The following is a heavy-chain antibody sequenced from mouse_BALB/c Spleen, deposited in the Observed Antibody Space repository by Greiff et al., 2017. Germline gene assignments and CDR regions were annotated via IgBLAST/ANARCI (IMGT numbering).Heavy chain of an antibody. J-gene: IGHJ4*01. CDR3: ARGRYGNYGYYAMDY. CDR1: GYTFTSYN. CDR2: IYPGNGDT. Sequence: QVQLQQPGAELVKPGASVKMSCKASGYTFTSYNMHWVKQTPGQGLEWIGAIYPGNGDTSYNQKFKGKATLTADKSSSTAYMQLSSLTSEDSAVYYCARGRYGNYGYYAMDYWGQGTSVTVSS. V-gene: IGHV1-12*01. D-gene: IGHD2-10*02.